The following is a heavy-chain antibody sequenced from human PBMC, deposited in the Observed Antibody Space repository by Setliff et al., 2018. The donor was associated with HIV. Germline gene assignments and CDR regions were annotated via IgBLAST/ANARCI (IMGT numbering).Heavy chain of an antibody. Sequence: PSETLSLTCTVSGGSISGYYWSWIRQPPGKGLDWIGYIYYSGSTNYNPSLKSRVTMSVDTSKNRFSLKLNSVTAADTAVYYCARLNQQWLVRDSGSNWFDPWGQGILVTVSS. J-gene: IGHJ5*02. CDR2: IYYSGST. D-gene: IGHD6-19*01. CDR3: ARLNQQWLVRDSGSNWFDP. V-gene: IGHV4-59*08. CDR1: GGSISGYY.